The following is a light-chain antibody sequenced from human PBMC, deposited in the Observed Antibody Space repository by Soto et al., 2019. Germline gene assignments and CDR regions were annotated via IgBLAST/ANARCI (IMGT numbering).Light chain of an antibody. CDR1: QSVSSY. Sequence: EIVLTQSPATLSLSPGERATLSCRASQSVSSYLAWYQQKPGQAPRLLIYDASNRATGIPARFSGSGSGTDSPPTIRSPEPEDFAVYYCQRRRTGQANPFGQGTGWRSN. CDR2: DAS. V-gene: IGKV3-11*01. CDR3: QRRRTGQANP. J-gene: IGKJ2*01.